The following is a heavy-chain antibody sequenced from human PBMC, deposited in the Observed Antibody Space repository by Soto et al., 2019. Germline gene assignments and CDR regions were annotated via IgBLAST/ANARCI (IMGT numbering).Heavy chain of an antibody. J-gene: IGHJ5*02. CDR3: ARAPNPYSSSSGWFDP. D-gene: IGHD6-6*01. CDR1: GYTFTGYY. Sequence: SVKGSCKASGYTFTGYYMHWVRQAPVQGLEWMGWINPNSGGTNYAQKFQGRVTMTRDTSISTAYMELRRLRSDDTAVYYCARAPNPYSSSSGWFDPWGQGTLVTVSS. CDR2: INPNSGGT. V-gene: IGHV1-2*02.